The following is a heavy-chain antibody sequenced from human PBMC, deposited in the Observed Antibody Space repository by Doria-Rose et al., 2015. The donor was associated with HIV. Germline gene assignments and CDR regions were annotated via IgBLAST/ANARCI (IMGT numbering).Heavy chain of an antibody. V-gene: IGHV2-26*01. Sequence: QVTLKESDPVLVKPTETLTLTCTVSGVSLSSPGMGVSWIRQPPGKALEWLANIFSEDERSYKTSLKSRLTISRGTSKSQVVLTMTDMDPVDTATYYCARIKSSRWYHKYYFDFWGQGTLVIVSA. CDR1: GVSLSSPGMG. CDR2: IFSEDER. J-gene: IGHJ4*02. CDR3: ARIKSSRWYHKYYFDF. D-gene: IGHD6-13*01.